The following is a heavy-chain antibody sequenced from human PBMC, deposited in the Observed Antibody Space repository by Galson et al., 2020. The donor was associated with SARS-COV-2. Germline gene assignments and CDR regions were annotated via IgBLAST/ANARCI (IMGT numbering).Heavy chain of an antibody. J-gene: IGHJ5*02. V-gene: IGHV4-34*01. CDR2: INHSGST. CDR3: ARGLSLVLRFLEGWGPLRARANWFDP. D-gene: IGHD3-3*01. Sequence: SQTLSLTCAVYGGSFSGYYWSWIRQPPGKGLEWIGEINHSGSTNYNPSLKSRVTISVDTSKNQFSLKLSSVTAADTAVYYCARGLSLVLRFLEGWGPLRARANWFDPWGQGTLVTVSS. CDR1: GGSFSGYY.